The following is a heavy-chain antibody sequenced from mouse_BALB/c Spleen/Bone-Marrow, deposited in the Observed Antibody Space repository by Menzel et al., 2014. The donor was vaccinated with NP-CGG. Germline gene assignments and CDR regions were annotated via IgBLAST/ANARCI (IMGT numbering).Heavy chain of an antibody. Sequence: VQLQQPGAEFVKPGASAILSCTVSGFNIKDTYMHWVKVRPEQGLEWIGRIEPANGNTKYDPKFQGKATITADTSSNTAYMHLSSLTSEDTAVYYCDRLGDWGYWGQGTTLTVSS. CDR1: GFNIKDTY. CDR2: IEPANGNT. CDR3: DRLGDWGY. D-gene: IGHD3-3*01. V-gene: IGHV14-3*02. J-gene: IGHJ2*01.